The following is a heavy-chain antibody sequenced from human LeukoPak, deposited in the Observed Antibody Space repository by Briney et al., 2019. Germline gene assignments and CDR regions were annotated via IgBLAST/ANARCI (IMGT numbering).Heavy chain of an antibody. Sequence: SETLSLTCTVSGGPISSGGYYWSWIRQPPGKGLEWIGYIYHSGSTYYNPSLKSRVTISVDRSKNQFSLKLSSVTAADTAVYYCARGYGYYDSSGYYPFDYWGQGTLVTVSS. V-gene: IGHV4-30-2*01. CDR3: ARGYGYYDSSGYYPFDY. J-gene: IGHJ4*02. CDR2: IYHSGST. D-gene: IGHD3-22*01. CDR1: GGPISSGGYY.